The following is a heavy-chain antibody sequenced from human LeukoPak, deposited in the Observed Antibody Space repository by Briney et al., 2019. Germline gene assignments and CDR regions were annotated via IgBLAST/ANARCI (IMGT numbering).Heavy chain of an antibody. CDR3: ARGITVTYYYDSSGDYCGMDV. J-gene: IGHJ6*02. V-gene: IGHV1-18*01. Sequence: ASVKVSCKASGYTFTSYGISWVRQAPGQGLEWMGWISAYNGNTNYAQKLQGRVTMTTDTSTSTAYMELRSLRSDDTAVYYCARGITVTYYYDSSGDYCGMDVWGQGTTVTVSS. CDR2: ISAYNGNT. CDR1: GYTFTSYG. D-gene: IGHD3-22*01.